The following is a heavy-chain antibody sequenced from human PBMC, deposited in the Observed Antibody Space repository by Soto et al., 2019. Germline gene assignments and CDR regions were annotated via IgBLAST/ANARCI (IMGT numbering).Heavy chain of an antibody. CDR1: GFNFGPFW. Sequence: GGSLRLSCAASGFNFGPFWMHWVRQAPGKGLEWVSYISSSGSTIYYADSVKGRFTISRDNAKNSLYLQMNSLRAEDTAVYYCARTLYYYYDSSGYSHLFDYWGQGTLVTVSS. J-gene: IGHJ4*02. CDR2: ISSSGSTI. D-gene: IGHD3-22*01. V-gene: IGHV3-11*01. CDR3: ARTLYYYYDSSGYSHLFDY.